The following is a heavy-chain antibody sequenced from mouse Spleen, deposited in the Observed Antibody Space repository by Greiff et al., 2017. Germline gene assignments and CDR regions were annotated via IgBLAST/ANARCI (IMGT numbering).Heavy chain of an antibody. CDR1: RYTFTDYY. Sequence: VQLQQSGPELVKPGASVKISCKASRYTFTDYYMNWVKQSHGKSLEWIGDINPNNGGTSYNQKFKGKATLTVDKSSSTAYMELRSLTSEDSAVYYCARMDDPDYWGQGTTLTVSS. CDR2: INPNNGGT. D-gene: IGHD2-3*01. V-gene: IGHV1-26*01. CDR3: ARMDDPDY. J-gene: IGHJ2*01.